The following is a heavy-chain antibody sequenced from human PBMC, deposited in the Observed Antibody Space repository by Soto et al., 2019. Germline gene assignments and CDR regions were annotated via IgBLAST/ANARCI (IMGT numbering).Heavy chain of an antibody. V-gene: IGHV3-30-3*01. D-gene: IGHD4-17*01. CDR2: ISYDGSNK. Sequence: GGSLRLSCVASGFTFSNYAMNWVRQAPGKGLEWVAVISYDGSNKYYADSVKGRITISRDNSRNTLYLQMNNLRAEDTAMYYCARDLGNNYGSFAYWGQEPWSPSPQ. J-gene: IGHJ4*01. CDR1: GFTFSNYA. CDR3: ARDLGNNYGSFAY.